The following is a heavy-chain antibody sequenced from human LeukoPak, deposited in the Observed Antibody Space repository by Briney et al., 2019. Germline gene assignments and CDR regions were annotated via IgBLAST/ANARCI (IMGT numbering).Heavy chain of an antibody. CDR1: GFTFSSYA. CDR2: ISGSGGST. D-gene: IGHD6-13*01. CDR3: ASARRSWYYFDY. J-gene: IGHJ4*02. Sequence: PGGSLRLSCAASGFTFSSYAMSWVRQAPGKGLEWVSAISGSGGSTYYADSVKGRFTISRDNSKNTLYLQMNSLRAEDTAVYYCASARRSWYYFDYWGQGTLVTVSS. V-gene: IGHV3-23*01.